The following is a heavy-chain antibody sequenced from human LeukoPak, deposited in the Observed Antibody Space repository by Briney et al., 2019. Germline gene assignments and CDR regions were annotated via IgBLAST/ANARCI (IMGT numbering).Heavy chain of an antibody. D-gene: IGHD3-10*01. CDR2: IYYSGST. CDR3: ARGSALGVRGVSWFDP. J-gene: IGHJ5*02. CDR1: GGSISSGDYY. V-gene: IGHV4-30-4*08. Sequence: SETLSLTCTVSGGSISSGDYYWSWIRQPPGKGLEWIGYIYYSGSTYYNPSLKSRVTISVDTSKNQFSLKLSSVTAADTAVYYCARGSALGVRGVSWFDPWGQGTLVTVSS.